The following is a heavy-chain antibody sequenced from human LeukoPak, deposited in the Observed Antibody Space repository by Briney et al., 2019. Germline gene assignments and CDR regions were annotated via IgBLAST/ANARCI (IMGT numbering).Heavy chain of an antibody. J-gene: IGHJ5*02. CDR2: IYHSGST. Sequence: SETLSLTCTVSGGSISSYYWSWIRQPPGKGLEWIGSIYHSGSTYYNPSLKSRVTISVDRSKNQFSLKLSSVTAADTAVYYCARAGARLGWFDPWGQGTLVTVSS. V-gene: IGHV4-59*12. CDR1: GGSISSYY. CDR3: ARAGARLGWFDP. D-gene: IGHD3-16*01.